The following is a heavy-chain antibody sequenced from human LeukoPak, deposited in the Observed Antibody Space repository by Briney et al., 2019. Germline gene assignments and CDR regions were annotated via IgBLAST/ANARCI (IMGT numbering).Heavy chain of an antibody. J-gene: IGHJ4*02. CDR2: IYYTGST. D-gene: IGHD6-6*01. CDR1: GGSISNYY. V-gene: IGHV4-59*12. CDR3: ARVKDGSSSGHGVD. Sequence: PSETLSLTCTVSGGSISNYYWSWIRQPPGKGLESIGYIYYTGSTDYNPSLKSRVTIPVDTSKNQFSLKLSSVTAADTAVYYCARVKDGSSSGHGVDWGQGTLVTVSS.